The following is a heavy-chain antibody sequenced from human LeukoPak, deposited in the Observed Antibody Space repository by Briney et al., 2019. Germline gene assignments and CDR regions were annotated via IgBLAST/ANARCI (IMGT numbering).Heavy chain of an antibody. CDR2: IRYDGSNK. Sequence: PGGSLRLSCAASGFTFSSYGMHWVRQAPGKGLEWVAFIRYDGSNKYYADSVKGRFTISGDNSKNTLYLQMNSLRAEDTAVYYCAKDPIDWGTIYFDYWGQGTLVTVSS. CDR3: AKDPIDWGTIYFDY. J-gene: IGHJ4*02. V-gene: IGHV3-30*02. CDR1: GFTFSSYG. D-gene: IGHD3-9*01.